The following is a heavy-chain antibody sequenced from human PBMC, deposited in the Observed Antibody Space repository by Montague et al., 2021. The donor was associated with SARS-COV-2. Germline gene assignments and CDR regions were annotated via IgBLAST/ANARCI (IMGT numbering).Heavy chain of an antibody. CDR2: ISTTGANS. V-gene: IGHV3-23*01. CDR3: AKEGVGVGADGFDY. D-gene: IGHD2-15*01. Sequence: SLRLSCAASGFTFSSYGMNWVRQAPGAGLEWVSAISTTGANSSYAGSVKGRFTISRDNSKNTLYLQMNSLRDEDTAVYYCAKEGVGVGADGFDYWGQGTMVTASS. J-gene: IGHJ4*03. CDR1: GFTFSSYG.